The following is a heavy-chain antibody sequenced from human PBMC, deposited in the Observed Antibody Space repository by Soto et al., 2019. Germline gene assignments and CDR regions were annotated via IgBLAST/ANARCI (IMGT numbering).Heavy chain of an antibody. D-gene: IGHD1-1*01. CDR1: GASINNYY. CDR2: IHYTGST. CDR3: ARGNGYHLY. J-gene: IGHJ4*02. Sequence: PSETLSLTCTVSGASINNYYWSWIRQPPGKGLEWIGYIHYTGSTNYNPSLKSRVTISVDTSKNHFSLKLSSVTAADTAVYYCARGNGYHLYWGQGTPVTVS. V-gene: IGHV4-59*01.